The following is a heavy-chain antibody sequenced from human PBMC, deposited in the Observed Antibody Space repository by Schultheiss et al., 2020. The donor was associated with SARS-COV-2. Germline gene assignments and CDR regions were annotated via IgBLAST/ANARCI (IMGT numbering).Heavy chain of an antibody. CDR3: AKDAAAGTDGGVKSYYYYYGMDV. CDR1: GFTFSSYA. V-gene: IGHV3-23*01. CDR2: ISGSGGST. D-gene: IGHD6-13*01. J-gene: IGHJ6*02. Sequence: GGSLRLSCAASGFTFSSYAMSWVRQAPGKGLEWVSAISGSGGSTYYADSVKGRFTISRDNSKNTLYLQMNSLRAEDTAVYYCAKDAAAGTDGGVKSYYYYYGMDVWGQGTTVTVSS.